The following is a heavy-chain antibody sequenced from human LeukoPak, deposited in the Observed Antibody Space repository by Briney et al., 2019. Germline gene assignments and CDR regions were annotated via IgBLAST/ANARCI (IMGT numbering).Heavy chain of an antibody. CDR3: ARRLVDSGASQVSDH. D-gene: IGHD2-15*01. V-gene: IGHV4-34*01. J-gene: IGHJ4*02. CDR1: GGSFNCYY. Sequence: SETLSLSCAVYGGSFNCYYWSWIRQSPGEGLEWIGEINDSGVTNCNPSLESRVVLSVDTSKNQFSLRLSSVTAADTAVYYCARRLVDSGASQVSDHWGLGTLVTVSS. CDR2: INDSGVT.